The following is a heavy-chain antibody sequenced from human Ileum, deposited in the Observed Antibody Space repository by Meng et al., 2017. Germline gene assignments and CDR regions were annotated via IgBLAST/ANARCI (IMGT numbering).Heavy chain of an antibody. Sequence: SETLSLTCSVSGGSVSSYYWSWIRQPPGRGLEWIGYISHRGRTNYNPSLETRLTISVDTSKNLVFLKLSSVTVADAAVYYCAKMTVRSGDALDIWGQGTMVTVSS. V-gene: IGHV4-59*02. CDR1: GGSVSSYY. D-gene: IGHD1-26*01. CDR2: ISHRGRT. J-gene: IGHJ3*02. CDR3: AKMTVRSGDALDI.